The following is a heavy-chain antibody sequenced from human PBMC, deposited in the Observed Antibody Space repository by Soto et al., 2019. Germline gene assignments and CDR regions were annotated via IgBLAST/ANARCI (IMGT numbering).Heavy chain of an antibody. CDR1: GYTFTSYG. V-gene: IGHV1-18*01. CDR2: ISAYNGNT. Sequence: GASVKVSCKASGYTFTSYGISWVRQAPGQGLEWMGWISAYNGNTNYAQKLQGRVTMTTDTSTSTAYMELRSLRSDDTAVYYCAREQGDYYDSSGYYYGYWGQGTLVTVSS. CDR3: AREQGDYYDSSGYYYGY. D-gene: IGHD3-22*01. J-gene: IGHJ4*02.